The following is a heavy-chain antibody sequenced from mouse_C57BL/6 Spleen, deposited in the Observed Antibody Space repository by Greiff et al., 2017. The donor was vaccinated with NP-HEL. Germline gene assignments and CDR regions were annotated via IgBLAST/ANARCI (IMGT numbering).Heavy chain of an antibody. CDR3: ARRDGSKNY. CDR1: GYTFTSYW. Sequence: QVQLKQPGAELVKPGASVKLSCKASGYTFTSYWMQWVKQRPGQGLEWIGEIDPSDSYTNYNQKFKGKATLTVDTSSSTAYMQLSSLTSEDSAVYYCARRDGSKNYWGQGTTLTVSS. J-gene: IGHJ2*01. CDR2: IDPSDSYT. V-gene: IGHV1-50*01. D-gene: IGHD1-1*01.